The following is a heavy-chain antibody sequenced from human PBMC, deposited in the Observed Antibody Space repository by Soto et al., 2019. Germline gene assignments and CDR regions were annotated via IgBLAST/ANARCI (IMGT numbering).Heavy chain of an antibody. CDR2: ISGSGGST. J-gene: IGHJ4*02. CDR3: AKEGYGWWELPNGARYYFDY. Sequence: PGGSLRLSCAASGFTFSSYAMSWVRQAPGKGLEWVSAISGSGGSTYYADSVKGRFTISRDNSKNTLYLQMNSLRAEDTAVYYCAKEGYGWWELPNGARYYFDYWGQGTLVTVSS. CDR1: GFTFSSYA. V-gene: IGHV3-23*01. D-gene: IGHD1-26*01.